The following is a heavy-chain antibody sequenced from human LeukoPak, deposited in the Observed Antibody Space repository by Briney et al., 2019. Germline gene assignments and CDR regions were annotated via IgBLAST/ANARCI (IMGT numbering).Heavy chain of an antibody. V-gene: IGHV4-59*01. CDR2: IYVSVNT. CDR3: ARDHGWSGFNWFDP. D-gene: IGHD3-3*01. CDR1: GDSISEYY. J-gene: IGHJ5*02. Sequence: SETLSLTCSVSGDSISEYYWSWIRQPPGKGLEWIGYIYVSVNTNYNPSLKSRVTLSLDTSKNQFSLKMTSVTAADTAIYYCARDHGWSGFNWFDPWGQGTLVTVSS.